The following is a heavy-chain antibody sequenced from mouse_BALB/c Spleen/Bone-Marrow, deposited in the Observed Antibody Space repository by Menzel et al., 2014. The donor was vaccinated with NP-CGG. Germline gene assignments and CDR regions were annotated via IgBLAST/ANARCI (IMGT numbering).Heavy chain of an antibody. CDR2: ISNTGTYT. CDR1: GLVFSSYD. V-gene: IGHV5-9*02. Sequence: EVMLVESGGGLVKPGGSLKLSCAASGLVFSSYDMSWVRQTPEKRLEWVATISNTGTYTYYLDSVKGRFTISRDNAGNTLYLQMSSLRSEDTALYYCARRGLGQAFFDYWGQGTILTVSS. CDR3: ARRGLGQAFFDY. D-gene: IGHD4-1*01. J-gene: IGHJ2*01.